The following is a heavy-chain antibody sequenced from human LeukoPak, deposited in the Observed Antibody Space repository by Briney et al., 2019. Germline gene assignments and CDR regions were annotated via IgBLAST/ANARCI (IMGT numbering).Heavy chain of an antibody. CDR1: GGSISSYY. J-gene: IGHJ4*02. D-gene: IGHD3-22*01. V-gene: IGHV4-59*01. Sequence: PSGTLSLTCTVSGGSISSYYWSWIRQPPGKALEWIGYIYYSGSTNYNPSLKSRVTISVDTSKNQFSLNLTSVTAADTAVYYCAREIGITYYYDSSGLDYWGQGTLVTSS. CDR2: IYYSGST. CDR3: AREIGITYYYDSSGLDY.